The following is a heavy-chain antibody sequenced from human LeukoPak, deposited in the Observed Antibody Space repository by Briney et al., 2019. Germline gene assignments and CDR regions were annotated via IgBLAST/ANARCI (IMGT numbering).Heavy chain of an antibody. CDR3: ARAKDGVVVPAARRVWFDP. CDR2: INTNTGNP. V-gene: IGHV7-4-1*02. CDR1: GYTFTSYA. D-gene: IGHD2-2*01. J-gene: IGHJ5*02. Sequence: ASVKVSCKASGYTFTSYAMNWVRQAPGQGLEWMGWINTNTGNPTYAQGFAGRFVFSLDTSVSTAYLQISSLKAEDTAVYYCARAKDGVVVPAARRVWFDPWGQGTLVTVSS.